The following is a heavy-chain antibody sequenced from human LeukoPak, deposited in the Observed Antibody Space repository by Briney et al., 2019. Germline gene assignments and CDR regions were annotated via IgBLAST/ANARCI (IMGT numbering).Heavy chain of an antibody. CDR3: ARAVEIYYYDSSGYQDY. J-gene: IGHJ4*02. Sequence: GGSLRLSCAASGFTFSSYSMNWVRQAPGKGLEWVSSISSSSSYIYYADSVKGRFTISRDNAKNSPYLQMNSLRAKDTAVYYCARAVEIYYYDSSGYQDYWGQGTLVTVSS. CDR1: GFTFSSYS. CDR2: ISSSSSYI. V-gene: IGHV3-21*01. D-gene: IGHD3-22*01.